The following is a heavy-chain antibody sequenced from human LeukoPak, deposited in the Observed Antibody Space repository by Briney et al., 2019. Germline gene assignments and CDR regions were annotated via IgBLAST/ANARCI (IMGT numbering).Heavy chain of an antibody. CDR2: IKQDGSEK. V-gene: IGHV3-7*01. J-gene: IGHJ4*02. D-gene: IGHD3-3*01. Sequence: PGGSLRLSCAASGFIFSSYAMSWVRQAPGKGLEWVANIKQDGSEKYYVDSVKGRFTISRDNAKNSLYLQMNSLRAEDTAVYYCARGLSTILGDYFDYWGQGTLVTVSS. CDR3: ARGLSTILGDYFDY. CDR1: GFIFSSYA.